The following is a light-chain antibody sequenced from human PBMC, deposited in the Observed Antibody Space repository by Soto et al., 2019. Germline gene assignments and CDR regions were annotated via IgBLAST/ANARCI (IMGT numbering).Light chain of an antibody. V-gene: IGKV1-5*03. J-gene: IGKJ1*01. CDR2: KAS. CDR1: QTISSW. CDR3: QHYNSDPGA. Sequence: IQMTQSPSTLSASVGERVTITYRASQTISSWLAWYQQKPGKAPKVLIYKASTLKSGVPSRFSGSGAGTEFTLTISSLQPDDFATYYCQHYNSDPGAFGQGTKVDIK.